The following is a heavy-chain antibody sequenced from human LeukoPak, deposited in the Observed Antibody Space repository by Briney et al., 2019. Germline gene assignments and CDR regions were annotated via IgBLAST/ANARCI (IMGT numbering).Heavy chain of an antibody. CDR3: ASAVYDFWSGQNWFDP. D-gene: IGHD3-3*01. CDR2: ISAYNGNT. Sequence: ASVKVSCKASGYTFTSYGISWVRQAPGQGLEWVGWISAYNGNTNYAQKLQGRVTMTTDTSTSTAYMELRSLRSDDTAVYYCASAVYDFWSGQNWFDPWGQGTLVTVSS. J-gene: IGHJ5*02. V-gene: IGHV1-18*01. CDR1: GYTFTSYG.